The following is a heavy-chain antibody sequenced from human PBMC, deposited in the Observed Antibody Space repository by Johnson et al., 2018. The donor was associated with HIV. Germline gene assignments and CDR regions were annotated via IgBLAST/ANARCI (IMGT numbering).Heavy chain of an antibody. V-gene: IGHV3-30*04. CDR1: GFTFSSYA. J-gene: IGHJ3*01. D-gene: IGHD6-13*01. CDR2: ISYDGSNK. CDR3: AKDFGSSSWHAFDV. Sequence: QVQLVESGGGLVQPGGSLRLSCAASGFTFSSYAMHWVRQAPGKGLEWVAVISYDGSNKYYIDSVKGRFTISRDNSKNTLYLQMNNLRAEDTSVYYCAKDFGSSSWHAFDVWGQGTMVTVSS.